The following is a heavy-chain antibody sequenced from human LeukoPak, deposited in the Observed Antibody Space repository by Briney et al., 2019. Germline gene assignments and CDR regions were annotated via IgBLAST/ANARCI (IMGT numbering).Heavy chain of an antibody. J-gene: IGHJ4*02. CDR3: ARDYSEGWELRRSYFDY. Sequence: TSETLSLTCSVYGGSMSSSFWTWIRQPPGQGLEYIGHIHYSGSTNYNPSLKSRVTISIDTSKKQFSLRLHSVAAADTAVYFCARDYSEGWELRRSYFDYWGQGALVTVSS. V-gene: IGHV4-59*01. D-gene: IGHD1-26*01. CDR1: GGSMSSSF. CDR2: IHYSGST.